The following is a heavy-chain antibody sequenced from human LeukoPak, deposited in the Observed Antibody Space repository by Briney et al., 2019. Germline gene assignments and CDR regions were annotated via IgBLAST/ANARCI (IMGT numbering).Heavy chain of an antibody. CDR2: IYYSGSA. V-gene: IGHV4-39*07. D-gene: IGHD3-10*01. CDR3: ARDSYYGSGSYYGY. J-gene: IGHJ4*02. Sequence: SETLSLTCTVSGGSIHRSAYYWGWIRQPPGKGLEWVGSIYYSGSAYYNPSLKSRVTISVDTSKNQFSLKLSSVTAADTAVYYCARDSYYGSGSYYGYWGQGTLVTVSS. CDR1: GGSIHRSAYY.